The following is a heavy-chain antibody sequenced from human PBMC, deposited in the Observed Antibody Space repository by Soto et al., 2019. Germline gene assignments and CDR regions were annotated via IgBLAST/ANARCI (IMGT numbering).Heavy chain of an antibody. D-gene: IGHD2-15*01. V-gene: IGHV4-30-4*01. CDR1: GGSISSGDYY. J-gene: IGHJ1*01. CDR3: ASNRYCSGGSCFEYFQH. CDR2: IYYSGST. Sequence: LSLTCTVSGGSISSGDYYWSWIRQPPGKGLEWIGYIYYSGSTYYNPSLKSRVTISVDTSKNQFSLKLSSVTAADTAVYYCASNRYCSGGSCFEYFQHWGQGTLVTVSS.